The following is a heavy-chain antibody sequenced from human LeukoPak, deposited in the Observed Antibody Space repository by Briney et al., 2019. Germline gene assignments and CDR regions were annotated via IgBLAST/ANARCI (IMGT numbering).Heavy chain of an antibody. CDR3: ARVGSGYDFFDY. CDR2: VYSSGST. D-gene: IGHD3/OR15-3a*01. Sequence: SETLSLTCTVSGGSISSHYWSWIRQPAGKGLEWLGRVYSSGSTKYNPSLESRVTMSVDTSKNQFSLKLNFVTAADTAVYYCARVGSGYDFFDYWGQGTLVTVSS. J-gene: IGHJ4*02. V-gene: IGHV4-4*07. CDR1: GGSISSHY.